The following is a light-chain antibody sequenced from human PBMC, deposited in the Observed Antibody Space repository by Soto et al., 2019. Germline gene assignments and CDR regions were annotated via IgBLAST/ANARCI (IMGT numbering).Light chain of an antibody. V-gene: IGLV2-14*01. CDR1: SSDVGGYNY. CDR2: EVS. Sequence: QSALTQPASVSGSPGQSITISCTGTSSDVGGYNYVSWYQQHPGKAPKLMIYEVSNRPSGVSNRFSGSKSGNTASLTISGLQAEDEADYYCSSYTSSSNYVFGTGTKVTVL. J-gene: IGLJ1*01. CDR3: SSYTSSSNYV.